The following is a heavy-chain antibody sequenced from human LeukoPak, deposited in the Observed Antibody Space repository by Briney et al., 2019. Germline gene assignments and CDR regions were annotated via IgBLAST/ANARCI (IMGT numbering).Heavy chain of an antibody. J-gene: IGHJ4*02. D-gene: IGHD6-13*01. V-gene: IGHV3-30*03. Sequence: GGSLRLSCAASGFIFSSYAMSWIRQAPGKGLEWVAVISYDGSNKYYADSVKGRFTISRDSSKNTVYLQMNSLRAEDTAVYYCASEGIAAAGTFCNYWGQGTLVTVSS. CDR3: ASEGIAAAGTFCNY. CDR1: GFIFSSYA. CDR2: ISYDGSNK.